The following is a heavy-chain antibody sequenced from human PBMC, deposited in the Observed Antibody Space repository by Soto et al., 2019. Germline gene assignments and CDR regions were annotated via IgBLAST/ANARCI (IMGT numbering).Heavy chain of an antibody. D-gene: IGHD1-26*01. Sequence: GGSLRLSCAASGFTFDDYAMHWVRQAPGKGLEWVSGISWNSGSIGYADSVKGRFTISRANAKNSLYLQMNSLRAEDTALYYCAKEGYSGSYPYYYYGMDVWGQGTTVTVSS. CDR3: AKEGYSGSYPYYYYGMDV. J-gene: IGHJ6*02. CDR2: ISWNSGSI. CDR1: GFTFDDYA. V-gene: IGHV3-9*01.